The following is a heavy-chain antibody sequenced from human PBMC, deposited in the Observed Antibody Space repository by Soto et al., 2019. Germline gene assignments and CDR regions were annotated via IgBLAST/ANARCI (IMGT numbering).Heavy chain of an antibody. J-gene: IGHJ4*02. Sequence: QVHLVQSGAEVKKPGASVKVSCKASGYDFTNYYVQWVRQAPGRGLEWMGVIHPDGGQTTYSQRFQDRVTMTSDTFTSTIYMELSSLRSEDTAVYYCARGDIDFWGQGALVTVSS. V-gene: IGHV1-46*01. CDR2: IHPDGGQT. CDR3: ARGDIDF. CDR1: GYDFTNYY.